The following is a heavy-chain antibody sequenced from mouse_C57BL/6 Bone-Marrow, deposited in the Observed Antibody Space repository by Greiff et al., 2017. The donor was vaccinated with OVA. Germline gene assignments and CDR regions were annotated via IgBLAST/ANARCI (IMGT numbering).Heavy chain of an antibody. Sequence: VKLVESGPGILQSSQTLSLTCSFSGFSLSTSGMGVSWIRQPSGKGLEWLAHIYWDDDKRYNPSLKSRLTISKDTSRNQVFLKITSVDTADTATYYCARRASPSYDYDWYFDVWGTGTTVTVSS. CDR1: GFSLSTSGMG. D-gene: IGHD2-4*01. CDR2: IYWDDDK. V-gene: IGHV8-12*01. CDR3: ARRASPSYDYDWYFDV. J-gene: IGHJ1*03.